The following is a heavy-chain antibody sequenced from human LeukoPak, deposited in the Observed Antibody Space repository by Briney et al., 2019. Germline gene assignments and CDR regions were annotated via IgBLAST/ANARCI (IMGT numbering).Heavy chain of an antibody. J-gene: IGHJ3*02. CDR3: ARASRGYCSSTSCPRAFDI. CDR2: IYHSGST. CDR1: GGSISSSNW. D-gene: IGHD2-2*01. V-gene: IGHV4-4*02. Sequence: SETLSLTCAVSGGSISSSNWWSWVRQPPGKGLEWIGEIYHSGSTNYNPSLKSRVTISVDRSKNQFSLKLSSVTAADTAVYYCARASRGYCSSTSCPRAFDIWGQGTMVTVSS.